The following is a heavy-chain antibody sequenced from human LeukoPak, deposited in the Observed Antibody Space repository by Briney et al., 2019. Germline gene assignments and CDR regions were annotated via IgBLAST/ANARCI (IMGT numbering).Heavy chain of an antibody. CDR1: GGSISSSSYY. V-gene: IGHV4-39*01. Sequence: PSETLSLTCTVSGGSISSSSYYWGWIRQPPGKGLEWIGSIYCSGSTYYNPSLKSRVTISVDTSKNQFSLKLSSVTAADTAVYYCARHRGLYSRAYYYYMDVWGKGTTVTVSS. CDR2: IYCSGST. D-gene: IGHD6-13*01. J-gene: IGHJ6*03. CDR3: ARHRGLYSRAYYYYMDV.